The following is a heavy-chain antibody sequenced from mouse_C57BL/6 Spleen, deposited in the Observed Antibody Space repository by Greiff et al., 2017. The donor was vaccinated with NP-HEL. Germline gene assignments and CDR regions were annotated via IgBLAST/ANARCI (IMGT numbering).Heavy chain of an antibody. CDR2: ISSGSSTI. Sequence: EVHLVESGGGLVKPGGSLKLSCAASGFTFSDYGMHWVRQAPEKGLEWVAYISSGSSTIYYADTVKGRFTISRDNAKNTLFLQMTSLRSEDTAMYYCASREGSYFDYWGQGTTLTVSS. J-gene: IGHJ2*01. CDR1: GFTFSDYG. V-gene: IGHV5-17*01. CDR3: ASREGSYFDY.